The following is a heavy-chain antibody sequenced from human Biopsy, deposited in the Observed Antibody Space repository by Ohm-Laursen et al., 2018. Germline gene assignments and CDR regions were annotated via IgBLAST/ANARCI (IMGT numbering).Heavy chain of an antibody. CDR2: IYHSGTT. CDR3: ATFRASWDTTQGGDY. D-gene: IGHD1-26*01. J-gene: IGHJ4*02. Sequence: TLSPTCIVSGVSISVDGYYWAWIRQLPGKGLDWIGYIYHSGTTYYNPSLKSRLTMSVDTSKNEFSLRLRSVTAADTAVYFCATFRASWDTTQGGDYWGQGTLVTVSS. CDR1: GVSISVDGYY. V-gene: IGHV4-31*03.